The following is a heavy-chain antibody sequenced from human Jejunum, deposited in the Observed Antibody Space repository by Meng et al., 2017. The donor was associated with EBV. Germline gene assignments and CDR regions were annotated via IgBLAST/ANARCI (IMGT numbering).Heavy chain of an antibody. D-gene: IGHD1-14*01. CDR2: VNGDESTI. J-gene: IGHJ4*02. Sequence: EVQLVESGGGLVQPGGSLRLSCAASGFTFSTSWLHWVRQAPGRGLVWVSRVNGDESTINYADSVKGRFTISRDNAKNTLYLQMNSLTAEDTATYYCARAGNYRFDYWGQGTLVTVSS. CDR1: GFTFSTSW. CDR3: ARAGNYRFDY. V-gene: IGHV3-74*01.